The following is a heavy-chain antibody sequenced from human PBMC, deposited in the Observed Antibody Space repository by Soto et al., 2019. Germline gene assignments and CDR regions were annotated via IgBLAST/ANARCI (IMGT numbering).Heavy chain of an antibody. D-gene: IGHD5-18*01. CDR3: ARDVDTAMVTGYFDY. J-gene: IGHJ4*02. CDR1: GYTFTSYY. CDR2: INPSGGST. Sequence: ASVKVSCKASGYTFTSYYMHCVRQAPGQGLEWMGIINPSGGSTSYAQKFQGRVTMTRDTPTSTVYMELSSLRSEDTAVYYCARDVDTAMVTGYFDYWGQGTLVTVSS. V-gene: IGHV1-46*01.